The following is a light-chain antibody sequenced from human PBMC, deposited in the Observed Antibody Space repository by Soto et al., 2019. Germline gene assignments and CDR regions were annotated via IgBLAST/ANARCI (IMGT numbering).Light chain of an antibody. CDR2: AAS. J-gene: IGKJ1*01. V-gene: IGKV3-15*01. Sequence: EIVMTQSPATLSVSPGERATLSCRASQSIGSSLAWYQVEPGQAPRLLIYAASTKVAGLPYRFSGSGSGTEFTLTISSLQYEDFRAYFCQQYDQWCTFGQGTKVEVK. CDR3: QQYDQWCT. CDR1: QSIGSS.